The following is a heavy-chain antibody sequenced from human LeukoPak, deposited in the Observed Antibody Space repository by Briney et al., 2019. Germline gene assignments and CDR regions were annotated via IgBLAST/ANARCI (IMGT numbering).Heavy chain of an antibody. CDR3: ARVSTEMATSARGYFDY. V-gene: IGHV1-69*01. CDR1: GGTFSSYA. D-gene: IGHD5-24*01. Sequence: ASVKVSCKASGGTFSSYAISWVRQAPGQGLEWMGGIIPIFGTANYAQKFQGRVTITADESTSTAYMELGSLRSEDTAVYYCARVSTEMATSARGYFDYWGQGTLVTVSS. CDR2: IIPIFGTA. J-gene: IGHJ4*02.